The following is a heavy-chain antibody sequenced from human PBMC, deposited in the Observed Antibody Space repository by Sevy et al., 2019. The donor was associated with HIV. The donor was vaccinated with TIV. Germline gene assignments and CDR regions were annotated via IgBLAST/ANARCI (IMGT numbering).Heavy chain of an antibody. J-gene: IGHJ6*02. CDR2: ISFDASNK. CDR1: GFTFSRYS. Sequence: GGSLRLSCAASGFTFSRYSMHWVRQAPGKGLEWVATISFDASNKHYADSVKGRFTISRDNFQNSLFLQMNSLRPEDSSVYFCARVSSIYYDRGYFYAMDVWGQGTTVTVSS. CDR3: ARVSSIYYDRGYFYAMDV. D-gene: IGHD3-22*01. V-gene: IGHV3-30*04.